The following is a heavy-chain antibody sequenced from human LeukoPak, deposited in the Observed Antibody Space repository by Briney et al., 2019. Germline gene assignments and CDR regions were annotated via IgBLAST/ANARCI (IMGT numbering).Heavy chain of an antibody. CDR1: GYTFTGYY. CDR3: ARGHWVGGSLTNYFFDY. D-gene: IGHD3-10*01. Sequence: ASVKVSCKACGYTFTGYYMHWVRQAPGQGLEWMGWINPNSGGTNYAQKFQGRVTMTRDTSISTAYMELSRLRSDDTAVYYCARGHWVGGSLTNYFFDYWGQGTLFTVSS. J-gene: IGHJ4*02. CDR2: INPNSGGT. V-gene: IGHV1-2*02.